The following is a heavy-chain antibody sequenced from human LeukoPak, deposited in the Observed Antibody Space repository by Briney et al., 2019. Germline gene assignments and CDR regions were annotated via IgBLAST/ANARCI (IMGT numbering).Heavy chain of an antibody. D-gene: IGHD3-22*01. CDR1: GFTFSSYW. V-gene: IGHV3-7*03. Sequence: PGGSLRLSCAASGFTFSSYWMSWVRQAPGKGLQWVANIKLDGSENYYVDSVRGRFTISRDNAKNSVFLQMNSLRAEDTAVYYCASIPTYYFESSRDYWGQGTLVTVSS. CDR3: ASIPTYYFESSRDY. CDR2: IKLDGSEN. J-gene: IGHJ4*02.